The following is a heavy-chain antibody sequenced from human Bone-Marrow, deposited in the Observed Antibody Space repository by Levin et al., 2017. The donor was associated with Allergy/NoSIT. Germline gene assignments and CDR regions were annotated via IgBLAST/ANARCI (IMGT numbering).Heavy chain of an antibody. CDR2: IDWNSGRV. V-gene: IGHV3-9*01. D-gene: IGHD1-1*01. CDR3: ARGTSDYYFNYRLDV. Sequence: HAGGSLRLSCAASGFTFDEYVMHWVRQGPGKGLEWVSGIDWNSGRVGYVDSVKGRFTISRDNAKNSLYLQMDCLRGEDTALYYCARGTSDYYFNYRLDVWGQGTTVFVSS. J-gene: IGHJ6*02. CDR1: GFTFDEYV.